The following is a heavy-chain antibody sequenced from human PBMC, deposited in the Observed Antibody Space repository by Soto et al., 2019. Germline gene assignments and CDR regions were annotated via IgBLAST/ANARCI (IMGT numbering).Heavy chain of an antibody. J-gene: IGHJ6*02. CDR3: ARRHIWDSRGPHYGMDF. Sequence: GESLKISCKGSGYSFTSYWIGWGRQMPGKGLEWMGIINPGDSDTRYSPSFQGQVAISADKSISTAYVQWSSLKASDAAMYYCARRHIWDSRGPHYGMDFWCQGTTVTVSS. CDR2: INPGDSDT. CDR1: GYSFTSYW. D-gene: IGHD6-13*01. V-gene: IGHV5-51*01.